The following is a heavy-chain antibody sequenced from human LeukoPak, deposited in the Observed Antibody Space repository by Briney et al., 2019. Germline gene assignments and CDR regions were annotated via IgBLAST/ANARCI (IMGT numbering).Heavy chain of an antibody. CDR3: ARDAYCSGGTCYRYFDY. CDR2: IYYSGST. Sequence: SETLSLTCTVSGGSISSYYWSWIRQPPGKGLEWIGYIYYSGSTNYNPSLKSRVTISVDTSENQFSLKLSSVTAADTAVYYCARDAYCSGGTCYRYFDYWGQGTLVTVSS. CDR1: GGSISSYY. D-gene: IGHD2-15*01. V-gene: IGHV4-59*01. J-gene: IGHJ4*02.